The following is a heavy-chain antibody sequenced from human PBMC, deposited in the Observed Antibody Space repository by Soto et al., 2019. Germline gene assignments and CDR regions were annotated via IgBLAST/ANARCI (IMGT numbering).Heavy chain of an antibody. CDR1: GFTFSSYA. J-gene: IGHJ5*01. CDR2: ISGSGGST. CDR3: ANGSSTCCDT. D-gene: IGHD2-2*01. Sequence: GGPLRLAGAASGFTFSSYAMSWVRQAPGKGLEWVSAISGSGGSTYYADSVKGRFTISRDNSKNTLYLQMSSLGADDTAVYYFANGSSTCCDTWCLRAVVTVSS. V-gene: IGHV3-23*01.